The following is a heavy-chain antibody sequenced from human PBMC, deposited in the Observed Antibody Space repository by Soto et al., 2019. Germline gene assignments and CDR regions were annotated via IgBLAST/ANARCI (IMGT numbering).Heavy chain of an antibody. CDR3: AANYSYGARFDS. D-gene: IGHD5-18*01. CDR2: IVVGSGNT. V-gene: IGHV1-58*01. Sequence: PVKAPCTASGFTFTRSAVQWVRQARGQRHKWIGWIVVGSGNTNYAQSLQERVTITRDMSTSTAYMELSSLRSEDTAVYYCAANYSYGARFDSRGQGSSVTVAS. J-gene: IGHJ4*02. CDR1: GFTFTRSA.